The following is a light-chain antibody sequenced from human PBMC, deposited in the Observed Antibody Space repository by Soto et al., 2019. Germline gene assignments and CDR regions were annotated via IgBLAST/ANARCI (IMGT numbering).Light chain of an antibody. J-gene: IGLJ2*01. CDR2: EVS. CDR1: SSDIGAYNY. Sequence: QSALTQPPSASGSPGQSVTISCTGTSSDIGAYNYVSWYQQHPGKAPKLMIYEVSKRPSGVPDRFSGSKSGNTASLTVSGLQAEDEAHYYCTSHAGSINLVFGGGTKLTVL. CDR3: TSHAGSINLV. V-gene: IGLV2-8*01.